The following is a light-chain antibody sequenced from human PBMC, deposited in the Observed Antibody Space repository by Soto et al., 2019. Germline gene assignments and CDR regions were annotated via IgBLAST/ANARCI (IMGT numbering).Light chain of an antibody. CDR3: QQYNKWPLYT. CDR1: QSVSSN. J-gene: IGKJ2*01. CDR2: GAS. V-gene: IGKV3-15*01. Sequence: EIVMTQSPATLSVSPGERATLSCRASQSVSSNVAWYQQKHGQAPRPLIYGASTRATGIPARFSGSGSGTEFTLTISSLQSEDFAVYYCQQYNKWPLYTFGQGTKLEIK.